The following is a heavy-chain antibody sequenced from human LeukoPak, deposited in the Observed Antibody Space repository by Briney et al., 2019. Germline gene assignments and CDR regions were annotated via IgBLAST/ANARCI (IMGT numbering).Heavy chain of an antibody. CDR3: AKDPIALAGNNYNRMDV. D-gene: IGHD6-19*01. V-gene: IGHV3-30*18. J-gene: IGHJ6*02. Sequence: GRSLRLSCAAAGFTFRSYGMYWVRQAPGKGMEWVAVVLSDGSNEYYTDSVKGRFTISRDNSKNTLYLQMNSLRAEDTAMYYCAKDPIALAGNNYNRMDVWGQGATVTVSS. CDR1: GFTFRSYG. CDR2: VLSDGSNE.